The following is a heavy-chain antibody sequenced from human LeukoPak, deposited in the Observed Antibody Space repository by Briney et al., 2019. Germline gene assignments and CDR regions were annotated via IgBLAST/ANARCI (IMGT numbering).Heavy chain of an antibody. D-gene: IGHD2-21*02. J-gene: IGHJ5*02. CDR3: ARDGGLYCGGDCYCSDWFDP. Sequence: ASVKVSCKASGYTFTSYYMHWVRQAPGQGLEWMGIINPSGGSTSYAQKFQGRVTMTRDMSTSTVYMELSSLRSEDTAVYYCARDGGLYCGGDCYCSDWFDPWGQGTLVTVSS. CDR1: GYTFTSYY. V-gene: IGHV1-46*01. CDR2: INPSGGST.